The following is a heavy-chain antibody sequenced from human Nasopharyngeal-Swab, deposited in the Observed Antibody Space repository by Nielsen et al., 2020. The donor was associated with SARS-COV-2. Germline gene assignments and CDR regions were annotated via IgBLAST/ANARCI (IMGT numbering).Heavy chain of an antibody. Sequence: ASVKVSCKASGYTLTELSMHWVRQAPGKGLEWMGGFDPDDGETIYAQKFQGRVTMTEDTSTDTAYMELSSLRSEDTAVYYCATAIITMISGFDYWGQGTLVTVSS. V-gene: IGHV1-24*01. CDR3: ATAIITMISGFDY. CDR1: GYTLTELS. CDR2: FDPDDGET. J-gene: IGHJ4*02. D-gene: IGHD3-22*01.